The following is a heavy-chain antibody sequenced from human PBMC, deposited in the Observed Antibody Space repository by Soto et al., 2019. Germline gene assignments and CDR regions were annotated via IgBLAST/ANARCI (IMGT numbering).Heavy chain of an antibody. CDR2: PYSGGSA. CDR3: TSGVVPITY. D-gene: IGHD3-16*01. J-gene: IGHJ4*02. CDR1: GFTVSSNY. V-gene: IGHV3-53*01. Sequence: EVQLVESGGGLIQPGGSLRLSCAASGFTVSSNYMTWVRQAPGKGLEWVSGPYSGGSAYYADSERGRFSISRDNSKNTQYLQMDRLRAEDTAIYYCTSGVVPITYWGQGTLVTVSS.